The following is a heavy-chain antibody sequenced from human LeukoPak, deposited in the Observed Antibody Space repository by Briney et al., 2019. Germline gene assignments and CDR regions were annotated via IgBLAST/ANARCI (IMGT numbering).Heavy chain of an antibody. CDR1: GFTFSRYC. D-gene: IGHD6-13*01. Sequence: PGGSLRLSCAASGFTFSRYCMSWVRQAPGKGLEWVANIKEDGSREYYVDSVKGRFTISRDNAKNSLYLQMNSLRAEDTAVYYCARELKGIIAAAASEFDYWGQGTLVTVSS. V-gene: IGHV3-7*01. J-gene: IGHJ4*02. CDR2: IKEDGSRE. CDR3: ARELKGIIAAAASEFDY.